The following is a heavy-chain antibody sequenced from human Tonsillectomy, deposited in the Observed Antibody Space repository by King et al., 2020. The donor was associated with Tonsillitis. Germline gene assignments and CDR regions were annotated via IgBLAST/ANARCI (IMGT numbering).Heavy chain of an antibody. CDR1: GFTFSSYG. Sequence: QVQLVESGGGVVQPGRSLRLSCAASGFTFSSYGMHWVRQAPGKGLEWVAVIWYDGSNKYYADSVKGRFTISRDNSKNTLYLQMNSLRAEDTAVYYCARDRGFGWLQFFFDYWGQGTLVTVSS. CDR3: ARDRGFGWLQFFFDY. CDR2: IWYDGSNK. J-gene: IGHJ4*02. D-gene: IGHD5-24*01. V-gene: IGHV3-33*08.